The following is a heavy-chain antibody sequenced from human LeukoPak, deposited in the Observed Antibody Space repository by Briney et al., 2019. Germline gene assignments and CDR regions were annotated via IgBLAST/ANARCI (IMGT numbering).Heavy chain of an antibody. CDR2: IKSKISGGTT. J-gene: IGHJ3*01. CDR1: GFIFSNAW. D-gene: IGHD3-10*01. V-gene: IGHV3-15*01. CDR3: TTDAPYYYGSGTKTDAFDL. Sequence: PGGSLRLSCVASGFIFSNAWMYWVRQAPGKGLEWVGRIKSKISGGTTDYAAPVKGRFTISRDDSKNTLYLQMNSLKTEDTAVYYCTTDAPYYYGSGTKTDAFDLWGQGTMVTVSS.